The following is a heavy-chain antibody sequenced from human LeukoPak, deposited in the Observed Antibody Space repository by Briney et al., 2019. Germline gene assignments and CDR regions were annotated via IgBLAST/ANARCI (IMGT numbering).Heavy chain of an antibody. J-gene: IGHJ5*02. V-gene: IGHV4-59*08. CDR2: IYYSGST. D-gene: IGHD3-22*01. CDR3: ARYYYDSSGYILANWFDP. Sequence: PSETLSLTCTASGGSISSYYWSWIRQPPGKGLEWIGYIYYSGSTNYNPSLKSRVTISVDTSKNQFSLKLSSVTAADTAVYYCARYYYDSSGYILANWFDPWGQGTLVTVSS. CDR1: GGSISSYY.